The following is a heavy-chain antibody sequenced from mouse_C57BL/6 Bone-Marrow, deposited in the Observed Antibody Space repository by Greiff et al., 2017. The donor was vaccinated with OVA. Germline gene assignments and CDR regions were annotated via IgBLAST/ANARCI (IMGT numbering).Heavy chain of an antibody. CDR1: GFTFSSYA. Sequence: EVKLVESGAGLVKPGGSLKLSCAASGFTFSSYAMSWVRQTPEKRLEWVAYISSGGDYIYYADTVKGRFTISRDNARNTLYLQMSSLKSEDTAMYYCTRWLLRGFAYWGQGTLVTVSA. V-gene: IGHV5-9-1*02. D-gene: IGHD2-3*01. CDR3: TRWLLRGFAY. J-gene: IGHJ3*01. CDR2: ISSGGDYI.